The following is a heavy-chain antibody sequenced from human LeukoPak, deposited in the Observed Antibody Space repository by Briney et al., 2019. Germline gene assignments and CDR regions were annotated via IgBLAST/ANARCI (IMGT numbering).Heavy chain of an antibody. CDR2: IKSKTDGGTT. J-gene: IGHJ4*02. CDR1: GFTFSNAW. Sequence: GGSLRLSCAASGFTFSNAWMSWVRQAPGKGLEWVGRIKSKTDGGTTDYAAPVKGRFTISRDDSKNTLYLQMNSLKTEDTAVYYRTTQTSDARIRQLRYEVEFDYWGQGTLVTVSS. D-gene: IGHD5-18*01. CDR3: TTQTSDARIRQLRYEVEFDY. V-gene: IGHV3-15*01.